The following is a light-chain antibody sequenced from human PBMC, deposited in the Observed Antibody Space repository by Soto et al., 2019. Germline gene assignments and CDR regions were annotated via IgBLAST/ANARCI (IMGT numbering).Light chain of an antibody. Sequence: PGERATLSCRASQSVSSYLAWYQQKPGQAPRLLIYDASNRATGIPARFSGSGSGTEFTLTISSLQSEDFAVYYCQQYGTSRTFGQGTKVDIK. CDR3: QQYGTSRT. CDR2: DAS. V-gene: IGKV3-15*01. J-gene: IGKJ1*01. CDR1: QSVSSY.